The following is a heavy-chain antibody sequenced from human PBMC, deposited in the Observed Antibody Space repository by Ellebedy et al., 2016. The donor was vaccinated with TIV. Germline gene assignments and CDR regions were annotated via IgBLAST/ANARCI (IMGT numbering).Heavy chain of an antibody. CDR1: GFTFTNCW. CDR3: ARECHYYDSGDYYFYFDY. J-gene: IGHJ4*02. D-gene: IGHD3-22*01. Sequence: PGGSLRLPCAASGFTFTNCWMSWVRQAPGKRLEWVANIKQDGSEKNYVDSVKGRFTISRDNAENSLYLQMNSLRAEDTAVYYCARECHYYDSGDYYFYFDYWGQGTRVTVSS. V-gene: IGHV3-7*01. CDR2: IKQDGSEK.